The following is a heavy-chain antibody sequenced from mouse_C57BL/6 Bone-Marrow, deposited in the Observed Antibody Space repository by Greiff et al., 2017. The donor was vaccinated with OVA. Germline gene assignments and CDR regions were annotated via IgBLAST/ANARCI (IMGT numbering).Heavy chain of an antibody. CDR3: ARRRYGNYVYWYFDV. CDR2: INPNNGGT. D-gene: IGHD2-10*02. J-gene: IGHJ1*03. Sequence: VQLQQSGPELVKPGASVKISCKASGYTFTDYYMNWVKQSHGKSLEWIGDINPNNGGTSYNQKFKGKATLPVDKSSSTAYMELRSLTSEDSAVYYCARRRYGNYVYWYFDVWGTGTTVTVSS. CDR1: GYTFTDYY. V-gene: IGHV1-26*01.